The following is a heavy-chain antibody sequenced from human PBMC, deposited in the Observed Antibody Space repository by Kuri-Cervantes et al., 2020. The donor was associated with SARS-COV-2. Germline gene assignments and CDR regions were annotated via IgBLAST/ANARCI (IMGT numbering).Heavy chain of an antibody. CDR3: ARDGGGYYDSSGYYGQLGFDY. CDR2: ISSSSSTI. Sequence: LTCAASGFTFSSYSMNWVRQAPGKGLEWVSYISSSSSTIYYADSVKGRLTISRDNAKNSLYLQMNSLRDEDTAVYYCARDGGGYYDSSGYYGQLGFDYWGQGTLVTVSS. D-gene: IGHD3-22*01. V-gene: IGHV3-48*02. J-gene: IGHJ4*02. CDR1: GFTFSSYS.